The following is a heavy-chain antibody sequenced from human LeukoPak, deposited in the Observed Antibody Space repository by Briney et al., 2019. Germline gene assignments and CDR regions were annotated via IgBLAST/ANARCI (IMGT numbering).Heavy chain of an antibody. V-gene: IGHV4-34*01. D-gene: IGHD3-10*01. J-gene: IGHJ5*02. Sequence: PSETLSLTCAVYGGSFSGYYWSWIRQPPGKGLEWIGEINHSGSTNYNPSLKSRVTISVDTSKNQFSLKLSSVTAADTAVYYCVREGKYGSGNNWFDPWGQGTQVTVSS. CDR1: GGSFSGYY. CDR3: VREGKYGSGNNWFDP. CDR2: INHSGST.